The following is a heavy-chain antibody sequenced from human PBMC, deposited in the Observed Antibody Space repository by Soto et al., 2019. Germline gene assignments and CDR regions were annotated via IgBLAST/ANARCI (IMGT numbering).Heavy chain of an antibody. V-gene: IGHV3-49*03. Sequence: PGGPLRLSCTASGFTFGDYAMSWFRQAPGKGLEWVGFIRSKGYGGTTEYAASVKGRFSISRDDSKSIAYLQMNSLKTEDTAVYYCSRAGVVVVAATYDPWGQGTLVTVSS. D-gene: IGHD2-15*01. CDR3: SRAGVVVVAATYDP. J-gene: IGHJ5*02. CDR2: IRSKGYGGTT. CDR1: GFTFGDYA.